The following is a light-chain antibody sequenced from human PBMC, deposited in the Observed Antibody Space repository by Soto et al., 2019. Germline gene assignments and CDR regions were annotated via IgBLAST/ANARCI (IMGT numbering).Light chain of an antibody. CDR1: QSVNSNY. J-gene: IGKJ2*01. V-gene: IGKV3D-20*01. Sequence: EIVLTQYPATLSLSPGERATLSCGASQSVNSNYLAWYQQKPGLAPRLLIYDESSRATGIPDRFSGSGSGTDFTLTISILEPEDSAVYYCQQYGGSPGTCGQGTKVEIK. CDR3: QQYGGSPGT. CDR2: DES.